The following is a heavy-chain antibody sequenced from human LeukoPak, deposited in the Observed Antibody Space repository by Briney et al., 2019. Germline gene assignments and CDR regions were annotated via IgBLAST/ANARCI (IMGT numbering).Heavy chain of an antibody. CDR2: IFYDGHDT. V-gene: IGHV3-33*01. CDR1: GFSFSTFG. CDR3: ARENSRNAFDI. D-gene: IGHD2/OR15-2a*01. Sequence: GRSLRLSCAASGFSFSTFGFHWVRQAPGKGLEWVAIIFYDGHDTNYADSVMGRFTISRDNSKNTLYLQLNSLGAEDTAVYYCARENSRNAFDIWGQGTMVTVSS. J-gene: IGHJ3*02.